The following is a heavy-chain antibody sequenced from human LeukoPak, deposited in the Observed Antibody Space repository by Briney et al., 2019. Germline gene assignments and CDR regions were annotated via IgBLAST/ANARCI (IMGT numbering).Heavy chain of an antibody. Sequence: GRSLRLSCAASGFTFSSYAMHWVRQAPGKGLEWVAVISYDGSNKYYADSVKGRFTISRDNSKNTLYLQMNSLRAEDTAVCYCATGHKVRGVPGGDYWGQGTLVTVSS. J-gene: IGHJ4*02. CDR3: ATGHKVRGVPGGDY. D-gene: IGHD2-8*02. CDR1: GFTFSSYA. V-gene: IGHV3-30*04. CDR2: ISYDGSNK.